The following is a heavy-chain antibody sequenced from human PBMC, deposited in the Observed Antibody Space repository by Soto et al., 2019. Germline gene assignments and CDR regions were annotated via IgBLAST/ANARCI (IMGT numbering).Heavy chain of an antibody. V-gene: IGHV1-58*02. CDR3: AASPSLWLNYYHASMLV. CDR1: GITFTSTA. J-gene: IGHJ6*03. D-gene: IGHD6-19*01. Sequence: SGKVSCKDSGITFTSTAIQWVRQARGQRLEWIGWIVVGSDNTNYARKFQERVTITRDLSTNTIYMDLSGLRSEDTAVYYCAASPSLWLNYYHASMLVWG. CDR2: IVVGSDNT.